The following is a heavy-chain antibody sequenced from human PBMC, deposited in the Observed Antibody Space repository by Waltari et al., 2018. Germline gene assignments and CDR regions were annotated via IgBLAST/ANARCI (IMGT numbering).Heavy chain of an antibody. CDR2: IIPIFGTA. J-gene: IGHJ3*02. V-gene: IGHV1-69*01. Sequence: QVQLVQSGAEVKKPGSSVKVSCKASGGTFSSYAISWVRQAPGQGLEWMGGIIPIFGTANYAQKFQGRVTITADESTSTAYMELSSLGSEDTAVYYCARGGYCSSTSCYRSHGAFDIWGQGTMVTVSS. D-gene: IGHD2-2*02. CDR3: ARGGYCSSTSCYRSHGAFDI. CDR1: GGTFSSYA.